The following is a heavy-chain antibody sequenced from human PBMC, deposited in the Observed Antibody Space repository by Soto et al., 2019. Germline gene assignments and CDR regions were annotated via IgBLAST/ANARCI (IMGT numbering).Heavy chain of an antibody. J-gene: IGHJ6*02. CDR3: ARGGFFEFGYYYYGMDV. V-gene: IGHV3-30-3*01. CDR1: GFTFSSYA. Sequence: PGGSLRLSCAASGFTFSSYAMHWVRQAPGKGLEWVAVISYDGSNKYYADSVKGRFTISRDNSKNTLYLQMNSLRAEDTAVYYCARGGFFEFGYYYYGMDVWGQGTTVTVSS. D-gene: IGHD3-22*01. CDR2: ISYDGSNK.